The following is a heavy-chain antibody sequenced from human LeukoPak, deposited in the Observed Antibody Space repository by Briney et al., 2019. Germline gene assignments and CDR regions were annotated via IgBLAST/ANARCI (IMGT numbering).Heavy chain of an antibody. CDR3: ARGSSGIYDAFDI. V-gene: IGHV3-48*03. CDR1: GFTFSTYE. Sequence: GGSLRLSCAASGFTFSTYEMNWFRQAPGKGLEWVSYISNSGSPIYYADSVRGRFTISRDNAKNSLSLQMNSLRAEDTAVYYCARGSSGIYDAFDIWGQGTIVTVSS. D-gene: IGHD1-26*01. J-gene: IGHJ3*02. CDR2: ISNSGSPI.